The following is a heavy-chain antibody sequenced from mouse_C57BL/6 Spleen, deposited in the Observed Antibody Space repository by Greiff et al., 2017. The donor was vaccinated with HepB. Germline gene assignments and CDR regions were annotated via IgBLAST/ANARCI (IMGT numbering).Heavy chain of an antibody. CDR2: IWRGGST. CDR3: AKISADGYYAMDY. Sequence: QVQLKESGPGLVQPSQSLSITCTVSGFSLTSYGVHWVRQSPGKGLEWLGVIWRGGSTDYNVAFMSRLSITKDNSKSQVFFKMNSLQADDTAIYYCAKISADGYYAMDYWGQGTSVTVSS. V-gene: IGHV2-5*01. D-gene: IGHD2-3*01. J-gene: IGHJ4*01. CDR1: GFSLTSYG.